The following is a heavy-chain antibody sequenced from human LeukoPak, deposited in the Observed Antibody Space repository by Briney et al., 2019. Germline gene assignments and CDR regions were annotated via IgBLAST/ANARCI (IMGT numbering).Heavy chain of an antibody. D-gene: IGHD1-1*01. Sequence: GGSLRLSCAASGFTFSSYGMHWVRQAPVKGLEWVAVIWYDGSNKYYADSVKGRFTISRDNSKNTLYLQMNSLRAEDTAVYYCARGERASFPSLDYWGQGTLVTVSS. CDR1: GFTFSSYG. CDR3: ARGERASFPSLDY. V-gene: IGHV3-33*01. CDR2: IWYDGSNK. J-gene: IGHJ4*02.